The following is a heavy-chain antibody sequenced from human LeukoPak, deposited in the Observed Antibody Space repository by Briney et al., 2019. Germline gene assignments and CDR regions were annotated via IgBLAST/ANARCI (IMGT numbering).Heavy chain of an antibody. D-gene: IGHD3-22*01. CDR3: ARFEDYDSSGYYYW. J-gene: IGHJ4*02. CDR2: IIPIFGTA. Sequence: ASVKVSCKASGGTFSSYAISWVRQAPGQGLEWMGGIIPIFGTANYAQKFQGRVTITADESTSTAYMELSSLRSEDTAVYYCARFEDYDSSGYYYWWGQGTLVTVSS. V-gene: IGHV1-69*13. CDR1: GGTFSSYA.